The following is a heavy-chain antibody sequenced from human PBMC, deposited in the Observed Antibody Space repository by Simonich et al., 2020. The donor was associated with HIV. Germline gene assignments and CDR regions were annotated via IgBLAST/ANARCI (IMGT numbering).Heavy chain of an antibody. J-gene: IGHJ4*02. CDR2: INHRGTP. CDR3: ARNGFYYDSSGYCLFDY. V-gene: IGHV4-34*01. CDR1: GGSFSDYY. Sequence: QVQLQQWGAGLLKPSETLSLSCAVYGGSFSDYYWSWIRQSPGKGLEWIGEINHRGTPNYNPSRKSRVTISVDTSKNQFSLKLSSVTVADTAVYYCARNGFYYDSSGYCLFDYWGQGTLVTVSS. D-gene: IGHD3-22*01.